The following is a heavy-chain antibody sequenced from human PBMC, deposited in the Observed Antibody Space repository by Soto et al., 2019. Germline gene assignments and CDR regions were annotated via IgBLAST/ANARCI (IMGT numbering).Heavy chain of an antibody. V-gene: IGHV3-53*01. Sequence: EVQLVESGGGLIQPGGSLRLSCAASGFTVSSNYMSWVRQAPGKGLEWVSVIYSGGSTYYADSVKGRFTISRDNSKNTRYLQMNSLRAEDTAVYYCARDSPRTTGYYYGMDVWGQGTTVTVSS. J-gene: IGHJ6*02. CDR1: GFTVSSNY. D-gene: IGHD4-17*01. CDR2: IYSGGST. CDR3: ARDSPRTTGYYYGMDV.